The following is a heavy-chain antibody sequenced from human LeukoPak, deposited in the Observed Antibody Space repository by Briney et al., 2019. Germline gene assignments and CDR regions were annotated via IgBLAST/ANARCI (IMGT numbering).Heavy chain of an antibody. D-gene: IGHD1-1*01. Sequence: GESLKISCQGSGYSFTNYWIGWVRQMPGKGLEWMGMTYPGDSDTRYSPSFQGQVTVSADKSINTAYLQWSSLKPSDTGMYYCATGMKTVSSPHPSDAFDIWGRGTMVTVSS. V-gene: IGHV5-51*01. J-gene: IGHJ3*02. CDR2: TYPGDSDT. CDR3: ATGMKTVSSPHPSDAFDI. CDR1: GYSFTNYW.